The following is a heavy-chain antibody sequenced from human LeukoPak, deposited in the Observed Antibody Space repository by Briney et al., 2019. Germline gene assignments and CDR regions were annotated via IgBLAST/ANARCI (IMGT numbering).Heavy chain of an antibody. Sequence: PGGSLRLSCAASGFTFDDYPMHWVRQAPGKGLEWVSLISWDGGTTFYADSVQGRFTISRDNSKNSLYLQMNSLRTEDTALYYCAKDMEEYYYDSSGYSFDFWGQGTMVTVSS. CDR2: ISWDGGTT. CDR3: AKDMEEYYYDSSGYSFDF. V-gene: IGHV3-43*01. D-gene: IGHD3-22*01. CDR1: GFTFDDYP. J-gene: IGHJ3*01.